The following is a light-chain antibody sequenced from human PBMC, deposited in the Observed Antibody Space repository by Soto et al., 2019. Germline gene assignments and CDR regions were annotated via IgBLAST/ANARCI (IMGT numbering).Light chain of an antibody. V-gene: IGKV3-20*01. CDR3: QQYGISSRIT. CDR2: VAS. Sequence: EIVLTQSPGTLSLSPGERATLSCRASQSVINNYLAWYQQKPGQAPRLLIYVASNRATGIPDRFSGSGSGTDFTLTITRLEPEDFAVYYCQQYGISSRITFGPGTRLEIK. J-gene: IGKJ5*01. CDR1: QSVINNY.